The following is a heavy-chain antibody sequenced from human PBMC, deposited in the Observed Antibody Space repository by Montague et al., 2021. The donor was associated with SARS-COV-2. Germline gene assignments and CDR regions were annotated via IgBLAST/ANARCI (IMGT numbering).Heavy chain of an antibody. CDR2: INPNSGGT. V-gene: IGHV1-2*04. J-gene: IGHJ6*02. Sequence: SVKVSCKASGYTFTGYYMHWVRQAPGQGLEWMGWINPNSGGTNYAQKFQGWVTMTRDTSISTAYMELSRLRSDDTAVYYCARAGSSGYNYYYGMDVWGQGTTVTVSS. CDR3: ARAGSSGYNYYYGMDV. CDR1: GYTFTGYY. D-gene: IGHD3-22*01.